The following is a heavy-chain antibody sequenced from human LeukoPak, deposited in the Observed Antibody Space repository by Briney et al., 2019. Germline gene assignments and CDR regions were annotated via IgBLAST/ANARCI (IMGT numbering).Heavy chain of an antibody. J-gene: IGHJ4*02. D-gene: IGHD3-22*01. CDR2: IDNAGSIT. Sequence: GGSLRLSCAASGFTFSNYWIHGVRQAPGRGRVWVSRIDNAGSITTYADSVKGRFTISRDNAENTLYLQMNSLRVEDTAVYYCVRSAFHAGSGNYYDYWGQGTLVTVSS. V-gene: IGHV3-74*03. CDR1: GFTFSNYW. CDR3: VRSAFHAGSGNYYDY.